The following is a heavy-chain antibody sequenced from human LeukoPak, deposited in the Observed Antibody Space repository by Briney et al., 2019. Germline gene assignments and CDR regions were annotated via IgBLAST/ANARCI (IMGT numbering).Heavy chain of an antibody. CDR3: ARTIRITIFGVVSFYYMDV. CDR1: GYTFTSYD. V-gene: IGHV1-8*03. J-gene: IGHJ6*03. Sequence: ASVKVSCKASGYTFTSYDINWVRQATGQGLEWMGWMNPNSGNTGYAQKFQGRVTITRNTSTSTAYMELSSLRSEDTAVYYCARTIRITIFGVVSFYYMDVWGKGTTVTVSS. D-gene: IGHD3-3*01. CDR2: MNPNSGNT.